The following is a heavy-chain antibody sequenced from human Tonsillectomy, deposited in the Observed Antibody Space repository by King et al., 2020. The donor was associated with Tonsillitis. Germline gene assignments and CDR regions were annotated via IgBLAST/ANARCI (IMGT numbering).Heavy chain of an antibody. V-gene: IGHV4-59*01. CDR2: FFYSGST. Sequence: QLQESGPGLVKPSETLSLPCTVSGGSISSYYWNWIRQPPGKELEWIGYFFYSGSTNYNPSLKSRVTISVDTSQNQFSLKLTSVTAADTAVYFCAGGGRDSGSPGRVDYWGQGTLVTVSS. CDR1: GGSISSYY. D-gene: IGHD1-26*01. CDR3: AGGGRDSGSPGRVDY. J-gene: IGHJ4*02.